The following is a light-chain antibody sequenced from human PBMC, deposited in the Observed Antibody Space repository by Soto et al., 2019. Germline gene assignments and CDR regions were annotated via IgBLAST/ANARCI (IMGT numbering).Light chain of an antibody. J-gene: IGLJ2*01. CDR1: RSNIGSYT. V-gene: IGLV1-44*01. Sequence: QSVLTQPPSASGTPGQRVTISCSGSRSNIGSYTVNWYQQLPGTAPKPLIYSNDQRPSGVPDRFSGSKSGTSASLAISGLQSEDEADYYGAAWDDSLHGLFGGGTKLTVL. CDR2: SND. CDR3: AAWDDSLHGL.